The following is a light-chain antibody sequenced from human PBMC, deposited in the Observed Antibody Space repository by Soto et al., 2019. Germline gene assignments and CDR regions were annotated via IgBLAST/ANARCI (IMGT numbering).Light chain of an antibody. Sequence: DIQMTQSPSSLSASVGDRVTITCQASQDISNYLNWFQQKPGKAPKLLIYDASNLETGVPSRFSGSGSGTDFTFTISCLQPEDIATYYCQQYDNLPWTFGQGTKVEIK. J-gene: IGKJ1*01. CDR3: QQYDNLPWT. CDR1: QDISNY. V-gene: IGKV1-33*01. CDR2: DAS.